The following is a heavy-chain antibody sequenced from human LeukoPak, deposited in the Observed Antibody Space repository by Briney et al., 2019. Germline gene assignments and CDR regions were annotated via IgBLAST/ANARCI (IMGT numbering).Heavy chain of an antibody. CDR2: IKQDGNEK. CDR1: GFTSSSYW. D-gene: IGHD1-26*01. Sequence: GGSLRLSCAASGFTSSSYWMTWVRQAPGKGLEWVANIKQDGNEKYYVDSVKGRFTISRDNAKNSLYLQMNSLRAEDTAVYYCARDPLFIVGATKDNWFDPWGQGTLVTVSS. J-gene: IGHJ5*02. CDR3: ARDPLFIVGATKDNWFDP. V-gene: IGHV3-7*01.